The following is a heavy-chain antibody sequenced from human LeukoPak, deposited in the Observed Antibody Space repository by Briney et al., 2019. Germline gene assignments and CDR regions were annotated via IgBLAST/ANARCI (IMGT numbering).Heavy chain of an antibody. V-gene: IGHV3-30*02. CDR2: MQYDGSNK. D-gene: IGHD6-13*01. CDR3: AKVEYTTSWYGVGSLDY. CDR1: GFSFSNYG. J-gene: IGHJ4*02. Sequence: GGPLRLSCVASGFSFSNYGAHWVRQAPGKGLEWVTFMQYDGSNKYYADSVKGRFTISRDNSKATLYLQMNSLRAEDTAVYYCAKVEYTTSWYGVGSLDYWGQGTLVTVSS.